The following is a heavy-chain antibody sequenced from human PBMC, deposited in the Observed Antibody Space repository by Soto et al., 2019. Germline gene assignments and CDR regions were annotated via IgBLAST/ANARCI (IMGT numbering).Heavy chain of an antibody. CDR3: TTAGVHSGSYNWFDP. J-gene: IGHJ5*02. V-gene: IGHV3-15*07. CDR2: IKSKPYGAAT. Sequence: EAQLVESGGGLIEPGGSLRLSCEASGFTFSIAWMNWVRQAPGKGLEWVGRIKSKPYGAATDYTTPVKGRFTISRDDSIYTLYLQMSSLKTEDTAVYYCTTAGVHSGSYNWFDPWGPGTLVTVSS. CDR1: GFTFSIAW. D-gene: IGHD1-26*01.